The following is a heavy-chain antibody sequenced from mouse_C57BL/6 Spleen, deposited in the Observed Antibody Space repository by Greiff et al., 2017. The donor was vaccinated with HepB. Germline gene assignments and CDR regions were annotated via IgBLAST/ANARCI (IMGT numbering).Heavy chain of an antibody. J-gene: IGHJ4*01. Sequence: QVQLQQPGAELVKPGASVKMSCKASGYTFTSYWITWVKQRPGQGLEWIGDIYPGSGSTNYNEKFKSKATLTVDTSSRTAYMQPRSLTSEDSAVYYWVRGGDYGSRHDAMDYWGEGTSVTVSS. V-gene: IGHV1-55*01. CDR1: GYTFTSYW. D-gene: IGHD1-1*01. CDR2: IYPGSGST. CDR3: VRGGDYGSRHDAMDY.